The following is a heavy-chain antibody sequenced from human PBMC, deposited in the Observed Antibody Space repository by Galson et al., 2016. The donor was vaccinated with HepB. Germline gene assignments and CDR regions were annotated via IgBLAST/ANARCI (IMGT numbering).Heavy chain of an antibody. D-gene: IGHD3-16*01. Sequence: ETLSLTCAIYGGSFSGYYWSWIREPPGKGLEWIAEVNQGGSTNFNPSLKSRVAISRDTSKNQFSLKVNSVSAADTGVYYCARWDLYDCFDIWGLGTVVTVSS. CDR2: VNQGGST. V-gene: IGHV4-34*01. J-gene: IGHJ3*02. CDR1: GGSFSGYY. CDR3: ARWDLYDCFDI.